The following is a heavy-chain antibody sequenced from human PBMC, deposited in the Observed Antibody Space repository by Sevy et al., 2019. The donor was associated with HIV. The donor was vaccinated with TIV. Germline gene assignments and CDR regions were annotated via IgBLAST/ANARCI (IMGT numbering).Heavy chain of an antibody. J-gene: IGHJ4*02. CDR1: GFTFSAYS. D-gene: IGHD3-10*01. Sequence: GGSLRLSCTASGFTFSAYSMNWVRQAPGKGLEWLSYISTGTDHIYYADSAKGRFTRSRDDAKKSVYLEMKSLRDQDTALYYCVRRGVDAYNVYFDLWGQGTLVTVSS. CDR3: VRRGVDAYNVYFDL. CDR2: ISTGTDHI. V-gene: IGHV3-21*05.